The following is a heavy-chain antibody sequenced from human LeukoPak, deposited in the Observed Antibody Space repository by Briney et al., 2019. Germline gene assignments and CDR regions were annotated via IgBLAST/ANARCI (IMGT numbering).Heavy chain of an antibody. CDR2: IYYSGST. CDR1: GDSVSSANYY. V-gene: IGHV4-61*01. CDR3: ARTGKNWETGYGMDV. D-gene: IGHD7-27*01. J-gene: IGHJ6*02. Sequence: PSETLSLTCTVSGDSVSSANYYWSWIRQPPGKGLEWIGYIYYSGSTNSNPSLRSRVTISVDTSKSQFSLKLSSVTAADTAVYYCARTGKNWETGYGMDVWGQGTTVTVSS.